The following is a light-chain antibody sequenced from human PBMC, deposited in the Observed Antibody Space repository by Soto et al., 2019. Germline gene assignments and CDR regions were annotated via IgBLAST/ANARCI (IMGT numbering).Light chain of an antibody. J-gene: IGLJ3*02. V-gene: IGLV2-14*01. Sequence: QSVLTQPASVSGSPGQSITISCTGTSSDVGGYNYVSWYQQHPGKAPKLMIYDVSNRPSGVSNRFSGSKSGNTASLTISGLQAEDEADYYCSSYTSSSTPVFGGGTQLIVL. CDR3: SSYTSSSTPV. CDR2: DVS. CDR1: SSDVGGYNY.